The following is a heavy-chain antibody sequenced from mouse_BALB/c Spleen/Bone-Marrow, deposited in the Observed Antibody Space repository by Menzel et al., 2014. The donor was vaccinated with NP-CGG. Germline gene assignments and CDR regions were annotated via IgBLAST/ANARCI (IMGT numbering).Heavy chain of an antibody. Sequence: EVMLVESGGNLVKSGGSLKLSCAASGFTFSDYGMSWNRQTPEKRLEWVATISGGGGYTIYADSVKGRFTISRDNAKNNLYLQLSSLRSEDTALYYCARHAYYGQTEVSFVNWGQGTLVTVSA. CDR1: GFTFSDYG. V-gene: IGHV5-9-2*01. J-gene: IGHJ3*01. CDR3: ARHAYYGQTEVSFVN. CDR2: ISGGGGYT. D-gene: IGHD2-10*01.